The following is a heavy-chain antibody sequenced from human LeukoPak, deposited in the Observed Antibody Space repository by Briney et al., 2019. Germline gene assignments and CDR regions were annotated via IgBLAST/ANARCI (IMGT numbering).Heavy chain of an antibody. CDR2: IRQDGSKI. J-gene: IGHJ4*02. V-gene: IGHV3-7*01. CDR1: GFTFSSYW. CDR3: ARDTSPYSSSWYRNYFDY. D-gene: IGHD6-13*01. Sequence: GGSLRLSCAASGFTFSSYWMSWVRQAPGKGLEWVANIRQDGSKIYYVDSVKGRFTISRDNAKNSLYLQMNSLRAEDTAVCYCARDTSPYSSSWYRNYFDYWGQGTLVTVSS.